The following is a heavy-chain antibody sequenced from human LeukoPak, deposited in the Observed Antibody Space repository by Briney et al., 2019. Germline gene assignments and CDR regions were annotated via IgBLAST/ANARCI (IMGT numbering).Heavy chain of an antibody. Sequence: GRSLRLSCAASGFTFSSYGMHWVRQAPGKGLEWVAVISYDGSNKYYADSVKGRFTISRDNSKNTLYLQMNSLRAEDTAVYYCAKGRRTVTTYSDYWGQGTLVTVSS. CDR1: GFTFSSYG. J-gene: IGHJ4*02. V-gene: IGHV3-30*18. D-gene: IGHD4-17*01. CDR3: AKGRRTVTTYSDY. CDR2: ISYDGSNK.